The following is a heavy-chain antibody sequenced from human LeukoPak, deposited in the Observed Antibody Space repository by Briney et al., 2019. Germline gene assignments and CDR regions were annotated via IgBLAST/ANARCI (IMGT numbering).Heavy chain of an antibody. D-gene: IGHD2-15*01. V-gene: IGHV3-33*01. J-gene: IGHJ6*02. Sequence: GGSLRLSCAASGFTFNTHGMHWVRQAPGKGLEWVAVTWYDGSIKYYSDSVKGRFTISRDNSKNTLNLQMNSLRAEDTAVYYCVRISCTGSRCKPYSYYDMDVWGQGTTVTVSS. CDR1: GFTFNTHG. CDR3: VRISCTGSRCKPYSYYDMDV. CDR2: TWYDGSIK.